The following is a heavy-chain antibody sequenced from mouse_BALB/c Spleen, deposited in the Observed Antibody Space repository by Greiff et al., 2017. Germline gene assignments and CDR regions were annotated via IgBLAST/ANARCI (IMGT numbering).Heavy chain of an antibody. D-gene: IGHD1-1*01. V-gene: IGHV14-3*02. CDR2: IDPANGNT. CDR1: GFNIKDTY. J-gene: IGHJ2*01. Sequence: EVQLQQSGAELVKPGASVKLSCTASGFNIKDTYMHWVKQRPEQGLEWIGRIDPANGNTKYDPKFQGKATITADTSSNTAYLQLSSLTSEDTAVYYCARRGYYGSSYYFDYWGQGTTLTVSS. CDR3: ARRGYYGSSYYFDY.